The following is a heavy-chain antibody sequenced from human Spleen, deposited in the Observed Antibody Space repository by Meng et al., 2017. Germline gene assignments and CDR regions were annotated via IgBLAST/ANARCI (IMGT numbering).Heavy chain of an antibody. CDR2: SNHSGST. CDR1: CGPFSGSY. V-gene: IGHV4-34*01. J-gene: IGHJ5*02. D-gene: IGHD6-13*01. CDR3: ARVLRHSSSWYLGINWFDP. Sequence: HLQRWVAGRLNPAETPSPTCAVSCGPFSGSYWSWIRQHPGKGLEWIGESNHSGSTNYNPSLKSRVTISVDTSKNQSSLKLSSVTAADTAVYYCARVLRHSSSWYLGINWFDPWGQGTLVTVSS.